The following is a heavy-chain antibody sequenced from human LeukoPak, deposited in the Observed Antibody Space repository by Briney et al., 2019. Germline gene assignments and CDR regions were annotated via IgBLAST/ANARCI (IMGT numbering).Heavy chain of an antibody. CDR3: AGVGDYSSSWYGFDY. CDR2: ISSSSSYI. D-gene: IGHD6-13*01. V-gene: IGHV3-21*01. J-gene: IGHJ4*02. CDR1: GFTFSSYS. Sequence: SGGSLRLSCAASGFTFSSYSMNWVRQAPGKGLEWVSSISSSSSYIYYADSVKGRFTISRDNAKNSLYLQMNSLRAEDTAVYYCAGVGDYSSSWYGFDYWGQGTLVTVSS.